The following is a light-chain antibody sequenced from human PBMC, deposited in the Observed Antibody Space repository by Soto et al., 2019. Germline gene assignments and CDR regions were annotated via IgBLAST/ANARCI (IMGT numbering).Light chain of an antibody. CDR2: ANN. CDR1: NSNFGAGYD. J-gene: IGLJ1*01. Sequence: QAVVTQPPSVSGAPGQRVTISCSGTNSNFGAGYDVHWYQQLPGTAPKLLIYANNNRPSGVPDRFSGSKSGTSASLAITGLQAEDEADYYCQSYDTSLSGPYVFGSGTKVTVL. CDR3: QSYDTSLSGPYV. V-gene: IGLV1-40*01.